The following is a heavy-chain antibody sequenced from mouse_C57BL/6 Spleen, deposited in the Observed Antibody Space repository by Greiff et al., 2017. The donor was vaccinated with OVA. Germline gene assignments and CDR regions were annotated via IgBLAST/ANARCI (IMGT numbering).Heavy chain of an antibody. D-gene: IGHD2-4*01. CDR2: ISGGGGNT. Sequence: EVQLVESGGGLVKPGGSLKLSCAASGFTFSSYTMSWVRQTPEKRLEWVATISGGGGNTYYPDSVKGRFPISRDNAKNTLYLQMSSLRSEDTALYYCARGEAYYDYDGAFAYWGQGTLVTVSA. J-gene: IGHJ3*01. CDR1: GFTFSSYT. V-gene: IGHV5-9*01. CDR3: ARGEAYYDYDGAFAY.